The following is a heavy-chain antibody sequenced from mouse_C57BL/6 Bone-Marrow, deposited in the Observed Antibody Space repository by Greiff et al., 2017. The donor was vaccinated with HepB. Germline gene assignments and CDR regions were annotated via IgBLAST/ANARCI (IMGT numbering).Heavy chain of an antibody. V-gene: IGHV1-15*01. Sequence: VQLVESGAELVRPGASVTLSCKASGYTFTDYEMHWVKQTPVHGLEWIGAIDPETGGTAYNQKFKGKAILTADKSSSTAYMELRSLTSEDSAVYYCTRCPLPYAMDYWGQGTSVTVSS. J-gene: IGHJ4*01. CDR2: IDPETGGT. CDR1: GYTFTDYE. CDR3: TRCPLPYAMDY.